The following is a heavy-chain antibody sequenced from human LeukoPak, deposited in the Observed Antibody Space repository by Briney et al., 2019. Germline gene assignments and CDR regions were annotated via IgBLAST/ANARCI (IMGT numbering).Heavy chain of an antibody. CDR2: VDATGDT. D-gene: IGHD6-19*01. J-gene: IGHJ4*02. Sequence: GGSLRLSCAASGFTFSTYDMHWGRQVTGKGLEWVSTVDATGDTFYSGSVKGRFTISREDAKNSLYLQMNSLRAGDTAVYYCARWDSSGHSFNDWGQGTLVSVSS. CDR3: ARWDSSGHSFND. CDR1: GFTFSTYD. V-gene: IGHV3-13*04.